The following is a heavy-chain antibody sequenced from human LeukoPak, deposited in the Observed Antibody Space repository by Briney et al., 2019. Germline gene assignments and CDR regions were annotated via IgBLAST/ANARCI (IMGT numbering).Heavy chain of an antibody. CDR1: GGSFSGYY. D-gene: IGHD3-10*02. V-gene: IGHV4-34*01. CDR3: ARDTATALTRFKFDY. CDR2: INHSGST. J-gene: IGHJ4*02. Sequence: SETLSLTCAVYGGSFSGYYWGWIRQPPGKGLEWIGEINHSGSTNYNPSLKSRVTISVDTSKNQFSLKLSSVTAADTAVYYCARDTATALTRFKFDYWGQGTLVTVSS.